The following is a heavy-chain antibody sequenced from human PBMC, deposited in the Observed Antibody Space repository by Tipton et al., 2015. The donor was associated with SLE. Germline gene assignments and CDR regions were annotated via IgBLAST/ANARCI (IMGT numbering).Heavy chain of an antibody. J-gene: IGHJ6*02. Sequence: TLSLTCTVSGGSISSYYWSWIRQPPGKELEWIGYIYYSGSTNYNPSLKSRVTISVDTSKNQFSLKLSSVTAADTAVYYCARDSLNWGSYYHGMDVWGQGTTVTVSS. CDR2: IYYSGST. D-gene: IGHD3-16*01. V-gene: IGHV4-59*01. CDR1: GGSISSYY. CDR3: ARDSLNWGSYYHGMDV.